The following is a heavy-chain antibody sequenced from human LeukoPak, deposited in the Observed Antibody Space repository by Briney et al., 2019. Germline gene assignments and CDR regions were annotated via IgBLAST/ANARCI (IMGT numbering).Heavy chain of an antibody. D-gene: IGHD3-16*02. Sequence: ASVKVSCKASGYTFTSYGISWVRQAPGQGLEWMGWISAYNGNTNYAQKLQGRVTMTTDTSTSTAYMELRSLRSDDTAVYYCARDRTYYDYVWGSYRPFGFDYWGQGTLVTVSS. CDR2: ISAYNGNT. CDR1: GYTFTSYG. CDR3: ARDRTYYDYVWGSYRPFGFDY. J-gene: IGHJ4*02. V-gene: IGHV1-18*01.